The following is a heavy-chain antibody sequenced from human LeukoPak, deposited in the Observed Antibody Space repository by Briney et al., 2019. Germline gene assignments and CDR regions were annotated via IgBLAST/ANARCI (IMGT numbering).Heavy chain of an antibody. CDR3: AKANNYYDSSGLYYFDY. CDR2: ISGSGGST. V-gene: IGHV3-23*01. J-gene: IGHJ4*02. D-gene: IGHD3-22*01. CDR1: GFTFSSYG. Sequence: GGSLRLSCAASGFTFSSYGMSWVRQAPGKGLEWVSTISGSGGSTYYADSVKGRFTISRDNSKNTLYLQMNSLRAEDTAVYYCAKANNYYDSSGLYYFDYWGQGTLVTVSS.